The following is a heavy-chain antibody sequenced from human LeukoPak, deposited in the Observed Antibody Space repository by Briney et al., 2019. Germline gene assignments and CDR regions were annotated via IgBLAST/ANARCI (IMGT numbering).Heavy chain of an antibody. Sequence: GSSVTESFRACGYTFTRYFMHGLRQARGQGREWMGIINPSGGSKSYAQKFKSSVTMTRDTSTSTVYMELSSLRSEDTAVYYCARRGYGSGSYPLDYWGQGTLVTVSS. V-gene: IGHV1-46*01. CDR1: GYTFTRYF. CDR2: INPSGGSK. CDR3: ARRGYGSGSYPLDY. D-gene: IGHD3-10*01. J-gene: IGHJ4*02.